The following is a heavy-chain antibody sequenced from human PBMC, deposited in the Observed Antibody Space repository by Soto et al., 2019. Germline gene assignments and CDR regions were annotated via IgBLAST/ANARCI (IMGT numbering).Heavy chain of an antibody. V-gene: IGHV3-23*01. CDR1: GFTFSSYA. Sequence: EVQLLASGGGLVQPGGSLRLSCAASGFTFSSYAMNWVRQAPGKGLEWVSSISGTSGRTYYADSVEGRFTISRDNSKNTLYLQIDSLRAEDTAVYYCAKDEGSGWYYFDYWGQGTLVSVSS. CDR2: ISGTSGRT. J-gene: IGHJ4*02. CDR3: AKDEGSGWYYFDY. D-gene: IGHD6-19*01.